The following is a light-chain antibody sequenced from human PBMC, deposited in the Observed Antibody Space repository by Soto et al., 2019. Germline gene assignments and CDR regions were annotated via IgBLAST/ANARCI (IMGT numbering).Light chain of an antibody. CDR1: QTISDY. V-gene: IGKV1-39*01. Sequence: IHMTRSTSSLSAAVGDRVTITCRTSQTISDYLNWYQHKPGKAPKLLISAASSLQSGVPSRFSGSGSGTDFTLTISSLQPEDFATYYCQQSYSTPWTFGQGTKVDIK. CDR2: AAS. J-gene: IGKJ1*01. CDR3: QQSYSTPWT.